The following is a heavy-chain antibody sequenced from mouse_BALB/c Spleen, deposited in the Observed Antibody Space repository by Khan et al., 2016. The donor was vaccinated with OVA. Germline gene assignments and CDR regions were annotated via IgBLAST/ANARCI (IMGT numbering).Heavy chain of an antibody. D-gene: IGHD1-1*01. Sequence: EVKLEESGPGLVKPSQSLSLTCTVTGYSITSDYAWNWIRQFPGNKLEWMGFISYSGNTNYNPSLKSRISITRDTSKNQFFLQLNSVTTEDTATYDCARVYGGDFDYWGQGTTLTVSS. CDR3: ARVYGGDFDY. V-gene: IGHV3-2*02. CDR1: GYSITSDYA. CDR2: ISYSGNT. J-gene: IGHJ2*01.